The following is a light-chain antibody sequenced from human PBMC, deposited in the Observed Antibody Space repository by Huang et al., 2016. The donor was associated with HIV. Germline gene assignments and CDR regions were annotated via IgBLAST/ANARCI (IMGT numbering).Light chain of an antibody. CDR1: QSVENS. J-gene: IGKJ2*01. CDR3: QQRSKWPPVYT. CDR2: DAS. V-gene: IGKV3-11*01. Sequence: EIVLTQSPATLSLSPGDRATLTCRASQSVENSLAWYQQKPGQPPRLLRYDASIRATGIPARFSGSGSGTDFTITISSLEPDDFAVYYCQQRSKWPPVYTFGQGTKLEIK.